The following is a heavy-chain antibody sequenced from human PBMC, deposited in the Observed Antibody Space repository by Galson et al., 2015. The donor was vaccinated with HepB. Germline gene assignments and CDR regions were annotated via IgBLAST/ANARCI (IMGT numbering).Heavy chain of an antibody. D-gene: IGHD6-13*01. CDR3: ARAKYSSSLYYFDY. V-gene: IGHV1-2*02. CDR1: GYTFTGYY. Sequence: SVKVSCKASGYTFTGYYMHWVRQAPGQGLEWMGWINPNSGGTNYAQKFQGRVTMTRDTSISTAYMELSRLRSDDTAVYYCARAKYSSSLYYFDYWGQGTLVTVSS. J-gene: IGHJ4*02. CDR2: INPNSGGT.